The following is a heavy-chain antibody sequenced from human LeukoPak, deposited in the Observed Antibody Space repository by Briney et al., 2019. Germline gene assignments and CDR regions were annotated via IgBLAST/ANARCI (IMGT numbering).Heavy chain of an antibody. V-gene: IGHV3-23*01. CDR3: AKGTTYYDILTGYGYPYYFDH. CDR2: ISGSGGGR. J-gene: IGHJ4*02. CDR1: GFTFSSYA. D-gene: IGHD3-9*01. Sequence: PGGSLRLSCAASGFTFSSYAMSWVRQAPGKGLEWVSAISGSGGGRYYADSVKGRFTISRDNSKNTLYVQMNSLRAEDTATYYCAKGTTYYDILTGYGYPYYFDHWGQGTLVTVSS.